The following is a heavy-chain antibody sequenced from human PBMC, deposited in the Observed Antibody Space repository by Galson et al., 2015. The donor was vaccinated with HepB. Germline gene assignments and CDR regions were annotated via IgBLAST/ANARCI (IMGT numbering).Heavy chain of an antibody. D-gene: IGHD3-3*01. V-gene: IGHV1-2*06. CDR1: GFTFIGYN. CDR2: INPNGGAT. Sequence: SVKVSCKGSGFTFIGYNIHWVRQAPGQGLEWLGRINPNGGATTYAHKFQGRLTLTRATSTNTAYLELTSLNPDDSAIYYCARDLRPTNFGVFTLDYWGQGSLVTVS. CDR3: ARDLRPTNFGVFTLDY. J-gene: IGHJ4*02.